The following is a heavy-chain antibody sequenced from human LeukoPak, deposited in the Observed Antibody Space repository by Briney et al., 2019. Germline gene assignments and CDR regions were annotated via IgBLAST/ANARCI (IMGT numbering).Heavy chain of an antibody. J-gene: IGHJ4*02. CDR3: ARVGSYCSGGSCYSRDYYFDY. V-gene: IGHV1-69*13. CDR1: GGTFSSYA. Sequence: EASVKVSCTASGGTFSSYAISWVRQAPGQGLEWMGGIIPIFGTANYAQKFQGRVTITADESTSTAYMELSSLRSEDTAVYYCARVGSYCSGGSCYSRDYYFDYWGQGTLVTVSS. D-gene: IGHD2-15*01. CDR2: IIPIFGTA.